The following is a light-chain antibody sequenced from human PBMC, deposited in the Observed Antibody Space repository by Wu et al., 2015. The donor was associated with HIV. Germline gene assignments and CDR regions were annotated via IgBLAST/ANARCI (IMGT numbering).Light chain of an antibody. CDR2: AAS. CDR3: QQYRSPPLT. CDR1: QSVDNNY. J-gene: IGKJ4*01. V-gene: IGKV3-20*01. Sequence: EIVLTQSPGTLSLSPGERAALSCRASQSVDNNYLAWLQQKPGQAPRLLIFAASSRATGIPDRFSGSGSGTDFTLTITRLEPEDFAVYYCQQYRSPPLTFGGGTKVEIK.